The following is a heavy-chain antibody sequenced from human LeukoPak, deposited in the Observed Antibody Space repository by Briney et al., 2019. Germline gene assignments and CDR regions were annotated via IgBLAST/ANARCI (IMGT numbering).Heavy chain of an antibody. Sequence: PGGSLRLSCVVSGFSFGTYSMHWARQVPGKGLEWVAVIWYDGSNEDYADSVKGRFTISRDNSKNTLYLQMNSLRAEDTAVYYCAKDDGFSYGLYYYYMDVWGKGTTVTVSS. V-gene: IGHV3-33*06. CDR2: IWYDGSNE. CDR1: GFSFGTYS. D-gene: IGHD5-18*01. CDR3: AKDDGFSYGLYYYYMDV. J-gene: IGHJ6*03.